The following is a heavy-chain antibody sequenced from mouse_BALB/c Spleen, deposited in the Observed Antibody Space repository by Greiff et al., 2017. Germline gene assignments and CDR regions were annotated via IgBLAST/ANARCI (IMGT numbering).Heavy chain of an antibody. CDR2: ISSGSSTI. CDR1: GFTFSSFG. V-gene: IGHV5-17*02. Sequence: EVHLVESGGGLVQPGGSRKLSCAASGFTFSSFGMHWVRQDPEKGLEWVAYISSGSSTIYYADTVKGRFTISRDNPKNTLFLQMTSLRSEDTAMYYCARHNYGNSRAFAYWGQGTLVTVSA. D-gene: IGHD2-1*01. J-gene: IGHJ3*01. CDR3: ARHNYGNSRAFAY.